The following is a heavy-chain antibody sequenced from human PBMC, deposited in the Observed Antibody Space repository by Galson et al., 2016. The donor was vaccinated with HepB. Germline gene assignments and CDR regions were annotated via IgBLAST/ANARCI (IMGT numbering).Heavy chain of an antibody. Sequence: LRLSCAASGFTFSTYGVHWVRQAPGRGLEWVAVISYDGDTKYHTDSVKGRFTISRDNSKNTLYLQMHRLRFEDTAVYYCASDPRQWQRGYNYGFEYWGQGTLVSVSS. CDR2: ISYDGDTK. CDR1: GFTFSTYG. J-gene: IGHJ4*02. D-gene: IGHD5-18*01. CDR3: ASDPRQWQRGYNYGFEY. V-gene: IGHV3-30*03.